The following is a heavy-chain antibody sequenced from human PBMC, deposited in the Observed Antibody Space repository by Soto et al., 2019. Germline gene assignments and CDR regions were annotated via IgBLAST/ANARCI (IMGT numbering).Heavy chain of an antibody. V-gene: IGHV3-21*01. Sequence: GGSLRLSCAASGFTFSSYSMNWVRQAPGKGLEWVSSISSSSYIYYTDSGKGRFTISRDNAKNSLYLQMNSLRAEDTAVYYWARARVYSYGPFEPFDDWGQGTLVTV. J-gene: IGHJ4*02. CDR3: ARARVYSYGPFEPFDD. CDR2: ISSSSYI. CDR1: GFTFSSYS. D-gene: IGHD5-18*01.